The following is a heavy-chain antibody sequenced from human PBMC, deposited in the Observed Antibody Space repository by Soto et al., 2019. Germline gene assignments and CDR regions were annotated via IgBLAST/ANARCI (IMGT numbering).Heavy chain of an antibody. J-gene: IGHJ4*02. CDR2: ISSSSSTI. Sequence: HPGGSLRLSCAASGFTFSSYSMNWVRQAPGKGLEWVSYISSSSSTIYYADSVKGRFTISRDNAKNSLYLQMNSLRDEDTAVYYCARDRPTELWPTEFDYWGQGTLVTVSS. D-gene: IGHD5-18*01. CDR1: GFTFSSYS. V-gene: IGHV3-48*02. CDR3: ARDRPTELWPTEFDY.